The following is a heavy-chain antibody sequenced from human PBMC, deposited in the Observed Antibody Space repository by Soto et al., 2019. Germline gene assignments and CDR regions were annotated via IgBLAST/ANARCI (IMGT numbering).Heavy chain of an antibody. Sequence: SETLSLTCTVSGDSVSSGNYYWTWIRHPPGKGLEWIGSIYFTGSTNYNPSLKSRLTRSIDTSRNLFSLRLDSVTAADTAVYYCGRVPVDTYMIYWSDPWGQGTLVTVSS. J-gene: IGHJ5*02. CDR3: GRVPVDTYMIYWSDP. D-gene: IGHD3-16*01. CDR1: GDSVSSGNYY. CDR2: IYFTGST. V-gene: IGHV4-61*01.